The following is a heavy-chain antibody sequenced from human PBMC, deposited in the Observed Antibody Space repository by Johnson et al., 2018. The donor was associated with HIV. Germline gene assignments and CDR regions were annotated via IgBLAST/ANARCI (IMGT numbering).Heavy chain of an antibody. J-gene: IGHJ3*02. CDR2: IYSGGRT. CDR1: GFTVSSNY. V-gene: IGHV3-66*01. D-gene: IGHD5-18*01. CDR3: ARYNYGFGDAVDI. Sequence: VQLVESGGGLVQPGGSLRLSCAASGFTVSSNYMSWVRQAPGKGLEWVSVIYSGGRTYYADYVKGRVTMSRDNSKNTLYLQMNSLRAEDPAVYYCARYNYGFGDAVDIWGQGTMVTVSS.